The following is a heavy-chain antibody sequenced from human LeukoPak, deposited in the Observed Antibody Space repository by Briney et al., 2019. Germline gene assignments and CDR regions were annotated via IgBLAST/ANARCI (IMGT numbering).Heavy chain of an antibody. Sequence: SVKVSCKASGGTFSSYAISWVRQAPGQGLEWMGGIIPIFGTANYAQKFQGRVTITSDESTSTAYMELSSLRSEDTAAYYCARDHSPTYYYDSSGYYYVAFDYWGQGTLVTVSS. D-gene: IGHD3-22*01. CDR1: GGTFSSYA. V-gene: IGHV1-69*13. J-gene: IGHJ4*02. CDR3: ARDHSPTYYYDSSGYYYVAFDY. CDR2: IIPIFGTA.